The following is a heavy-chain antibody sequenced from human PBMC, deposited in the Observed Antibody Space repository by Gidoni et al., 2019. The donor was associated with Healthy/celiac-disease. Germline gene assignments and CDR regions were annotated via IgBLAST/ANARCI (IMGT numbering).Heavy chain of an antibody. CDR2: IYTSGST. V-gene: IGHV4-61*02. Sequence: QVQLQESGPGLVKPSQTLSLTSTVSGGSLSSGSYYWSWIRQPAGKGLEWIGRIYTSGSTNYNPSLKSRVTISVDTSKNQFSLKLSSVTAADTAVYYCAGGYGSGSYLEYWGQGTLVTVSS. D-gene: IGHD3-10*01. CDR3: AGGYGSGSYLEY. J-gene: IGHJ4*02. CDR1: GGSLSSGSYY.